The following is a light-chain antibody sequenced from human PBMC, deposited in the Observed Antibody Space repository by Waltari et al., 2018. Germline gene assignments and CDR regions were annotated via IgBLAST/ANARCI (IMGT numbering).Light chain of an antibody. CDR2: AAS. J-gene: IGKJ4*01. V-gene: IGKV1-39*01. CDR1: QSISTA. Sequence: DIQMTQSPSSLSASVGDRVTITCRASQSISTALSWYLQKPGKAPKLLIYAASLLQDGVPSRFRGSGSGTDFTLTISNLQPEEFVTYFCHQSYKAPQTFGGGTRLEIK. CDR3: HQSYKAPQT.